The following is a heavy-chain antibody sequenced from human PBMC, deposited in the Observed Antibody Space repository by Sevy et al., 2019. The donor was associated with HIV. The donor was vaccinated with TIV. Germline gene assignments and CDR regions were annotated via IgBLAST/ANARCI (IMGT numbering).Heavy chain of an antibody. D-gene: IGHD1-26*01. CDR2: FKSKIHGGTT. J-gene: IGHJ4*02. Sequence: GGSLRLSCTASGFIFGDYGMSWVRQAPGKGLEWIAFFKSKIHGGTTENAASVKGSLTISRDDSKNIVYLQMSNLKTEDTAVYYCTRWSGSQSIFDYWGQGTLVTVSS. V-gene: IGHV3-49*04. CDR1: GFIFGDYG. CDR3: TRWSGSQSIFDY.